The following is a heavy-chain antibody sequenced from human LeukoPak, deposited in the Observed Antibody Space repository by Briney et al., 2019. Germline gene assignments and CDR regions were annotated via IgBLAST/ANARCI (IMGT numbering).Heavy chain of an antibody. CDR1: GGSVSSCY. D-gene: IGHD3-22*01. J-gene: IGHJ5*02. V-gene: IGHV4-59*02. CDR2: IYYSGST. CDR3: ARGESSASNWFDP. Sequence: SETLSLTYTVSGGSVSSCYWTWIRQLPGRGLEWIGYIYYSGSTNYNPSLKSRVTISVDTSKSQFSLKLSSVTAADTAVYYCARGESSASNWFDPWGQGTLVTVPS.